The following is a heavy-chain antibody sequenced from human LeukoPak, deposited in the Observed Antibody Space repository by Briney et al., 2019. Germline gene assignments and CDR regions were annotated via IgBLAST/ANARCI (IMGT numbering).Heavy chain of an antibody. V-gene: IGHV1-18*01. J-gene: IGHJ4*02. CDR2: ISAYNGNT. Sequence: ASVKVSCKASGYTFTSNGISWVRQAPGQGLEWMGWISAYNGNTNYAQKLQGRVTMTTDTSTSTAYMELRSLRSDDTAVYYCARDPLGAVAGNWDYWGQGTLVTVSS. D-gene: IGHD6-19*01. CDR1: GYTFTSNG. CDR3: ARDPLGAVAGNWDY.